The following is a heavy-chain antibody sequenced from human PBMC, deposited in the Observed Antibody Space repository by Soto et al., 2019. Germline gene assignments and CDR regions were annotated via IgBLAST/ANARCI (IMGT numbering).Heavy chain of an antibody. V-gene: IGHV3-30*18. J-gene: IGHJ6*02. CDR3: AKLLSAGTTETYYYYGMDV. D-gene: IGHD1-7*01. CDR2: ISYDGSNK. Sequence: GGSLRLSCAASGFTLSSYGMHWVRQAPGKGLEWVAVISYDGSNKYYADSVKGRFTISRDNSKNTLYLQMNSLRAEDTAVYYCAKLLSAGTTETYYYYGMDVWGQGTTVTVSS. CDR1: GFTLSSYG.